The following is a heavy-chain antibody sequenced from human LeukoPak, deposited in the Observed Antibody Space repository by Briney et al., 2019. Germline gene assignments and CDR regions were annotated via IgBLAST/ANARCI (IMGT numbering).Heavy chain of an antibody. D-gene: IGHD6-19*01. J-gene: IGHJ4*02. CDR3: ARVVAVAATLDY. CDR2: ISNSSSYI. Sequence: GGSLRLSCAVSGFTFSSYTMNWVRQAPGKGLEWVSSISNSSSYIYYADSVKGRFTISRDNAKNSLYLQMNSLRAEDTAVYYCARVVAVAATLDYWGQGTLVTVSS. V-gene: IGHV3-21*01. CDR1: GFTFSSYT.